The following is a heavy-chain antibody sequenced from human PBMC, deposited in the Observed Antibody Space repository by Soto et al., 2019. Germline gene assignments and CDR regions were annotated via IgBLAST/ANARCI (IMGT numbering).Heavy chain of an antibody. CDR1: GFTFSTYE. Sequence: PGGSLRLSCAASGFTFSTYEFNWVRQAPGRGLEWISYISVSGNIIKYAESVKGRFTISRDNAENSLHLHMSNLRVDDTALYFCVRDTMRASAAASLDYWGQGTQVTVSS. CDR3: VRDTMRASAAASLDY. CDR2: ISVSGNII. J-gene: IGHJ4*02. V-gene: IGHV3-48*03. D-gene: IGHD2-2*01.